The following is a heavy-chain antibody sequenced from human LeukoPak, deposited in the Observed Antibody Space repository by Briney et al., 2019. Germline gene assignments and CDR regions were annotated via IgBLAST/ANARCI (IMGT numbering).Heavy chain of an antibody. CDR3: GTGGPWARLLWFGEAGQGYYFDY. J-gene: IGHJ4*02. CDR2: IYYSGST. D-gene: IGHD3-10*01. V-gene: IGHV4-59*01. Sequence: SETLSLTCTVSGGSISSYYWSWIRQPPGKGLEWIGYIYYSGSTNYNPSLKSRVTISVDTSKNQFSLKLSSVTAADTAVYYWGTGGPWARLLWFGEAGQGYYFDYWGQGNLVTVSS. CDR1: GGSISSYY.